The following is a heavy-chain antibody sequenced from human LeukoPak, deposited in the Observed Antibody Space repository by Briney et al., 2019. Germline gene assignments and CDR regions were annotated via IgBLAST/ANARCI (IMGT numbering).Heavy chain of an antibody. Sequence: SETLSLTCAVSGHSISSGYYWGWIRQPPGKGLEWIGSIYHSGSTYYNPSLKSRVTISVDTSKNQFSLKLSSVTAADTAVYYCAGAVAVVPAAIIGNWFDPWGQGTLVTVSS. J-gene: IGHJ5*02. D-gene: IGHD2-2*01. CDR1: GHSISSGYY. CDR3: AGAVAVVPAAIIGNWFDP. V-gene: IGHV4-38-2*01. CDR2: IYHSGST.